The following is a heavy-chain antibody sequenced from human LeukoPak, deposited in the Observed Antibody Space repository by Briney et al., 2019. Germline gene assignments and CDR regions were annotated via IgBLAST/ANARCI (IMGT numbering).Heavy chain of an antibody. CDR1: GFTFSSYW. V-gene: IGHV3-7*01. CDR3: ARVGYNWNYLAAFDI. Sequence: PGGSLRLSCAASGFTFSSYWMSWVRQAPGKGLEWVANIKQDGSEKYYVDSVKGGFTISRDNAKNSLYLQMNSLRAEDTAVHYCARVGYNWNYLAAFDIWGQGTMVTVSS. CDR2: IKQDGSEK. D-gene: IGHD1-7*01. J-gene: IGHJ3*02.